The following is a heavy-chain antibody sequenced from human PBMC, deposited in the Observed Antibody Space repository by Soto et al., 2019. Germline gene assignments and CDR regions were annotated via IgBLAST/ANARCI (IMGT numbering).Heavy chain of an antibody. V-gene: IGHV1-69*12. Sequence: QVQLVQSGAEVKKPGSSVKVSCKASGGTFSSYAISWVRQAPGQGLEWMGGIIPIFGTANYAQKFQGRVTITADESTSTAYMELSSLRSEDTAVYYCAREDSGGYPRSYWYFDLWGRGTLVTVSS. CDR1: GGTFSSYA. D-gene: IGHD3-22*01. J-gene: IGHJ2*01. CDR3: AREDSGGYPRSYWYFDL. CDR2: IIPIFGTA.